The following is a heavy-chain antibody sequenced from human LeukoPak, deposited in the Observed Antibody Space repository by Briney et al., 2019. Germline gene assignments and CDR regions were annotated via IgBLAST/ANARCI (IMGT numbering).Heavy chain of an antibody. V-gene: IGHV4-59*01. Sequence: SETLSLTCTVSGGPISSYYWSWIRQPPGKGLEWIGYIYYSGSTNYNPSLKSRVTISVDTSKNQFSLKLSSVTAADTAVYYCARATTGEFDYWGQRTLVTVSS. CDR1: GGPISSYY. J-gene: IGHJ4*02. CDR2: IYYSGST. D-gene: IGHD4-17*01. CDR3: ARATTGEFDY.